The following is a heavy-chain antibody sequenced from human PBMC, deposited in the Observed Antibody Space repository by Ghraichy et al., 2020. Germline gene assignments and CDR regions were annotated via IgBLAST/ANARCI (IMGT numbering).Heavy chain of an antibody. CDR1: GSTFSNYA. CDR3: ARDQGAYGMDV. V-gene: IGHV1-69*13. Sequence: SVKVSCKASGSTFSNYAISWVRQAPGQGLEWMGALIPIFRAPNYAEKFQGRVTITADESTNTAHMELSSLRPDDSAVYYCARDQGAYGMDVWGRGTTVTVS. D-gene: IGHD2-21*01. CDR2: LIPIFRAP. J-gene: IGHJ6*02.